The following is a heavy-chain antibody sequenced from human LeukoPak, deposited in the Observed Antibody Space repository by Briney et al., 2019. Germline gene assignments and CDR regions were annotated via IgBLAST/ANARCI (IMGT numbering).Heavy chain of an antibody. J-gene: IGHJ6*02. CDR1: GFTFSSYS. CDR3: ARDISIVRGLIGFYYGMDV. Sequence: GGSLRLSCAASGFTFSSYSMNWVRQAPGKGLEWVSYISSSSGTISYADSVKGRFTISRDNAKNSLYLQMNSLRDEDTAMYYCARDISIVRGLIGFYYGMDVWGQGTTVTVSS. V-gene: IGHV3-48*02. D-gene: IGHD3-10*01. CDR2: ISSSSGTI.